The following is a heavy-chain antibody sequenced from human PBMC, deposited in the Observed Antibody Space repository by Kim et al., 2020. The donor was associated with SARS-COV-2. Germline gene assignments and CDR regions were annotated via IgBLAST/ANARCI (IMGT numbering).Heavy chain of an antibody. Sequence: ANYAQRCQGRVTMTRDTSTTTAYLEMWGLRPDDTAVYYCARGQWSQSAVDFWGQGTLVTVSS. V-gene: IGHV1-18*01. D-gene: IGHD6-19*01. CDR3: ARGQWSQSAVDF. CDR2: A. J-gene: IGHJ4*02.